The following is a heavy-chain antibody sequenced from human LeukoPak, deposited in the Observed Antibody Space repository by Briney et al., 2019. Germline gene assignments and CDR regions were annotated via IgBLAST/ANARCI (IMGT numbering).Heavy chain of an antibody. D-gene: IGHD6-13*01. CDR1: GGSISSYF. Sequence: SETLSLTCTVSGGSISSYFWSWIRQPPGKGLEWIGYIYYSGNTNYNPSLKSRVTISVDTSKNQFSLKLSSVTAADTAVYYCARDVTAAFDYWGQGTLVTVSS. CDR3: ARDVTAAFDY. CDR2: IYYSGNT. V-gene: IGHV4-59*12. J-gene: IGHJ4*02.